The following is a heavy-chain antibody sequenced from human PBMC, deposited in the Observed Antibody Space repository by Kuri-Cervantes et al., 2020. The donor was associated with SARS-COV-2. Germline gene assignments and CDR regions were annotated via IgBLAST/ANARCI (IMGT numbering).Heavy chain of an antibody. CDR2: ISYDGNNK. D-gene: IGHD3-16*01. CDR3: ARDMTFDEYGDYFYYYMDV. J-gene: IGHJ6*03. CDR1: SFTLNNAW. V-gene: IGHV3-30*03. Sequence: GGSLRLSCAASSFTLNNAWMTWVRQAPGQGLEWVAAISYDGNNKYFADSVRGRFTVSRDNSKNTLYLEMDGLRPEDTAVYYCARDMTFDEYGDYFYYYMDVWGKGTTVTVSS.